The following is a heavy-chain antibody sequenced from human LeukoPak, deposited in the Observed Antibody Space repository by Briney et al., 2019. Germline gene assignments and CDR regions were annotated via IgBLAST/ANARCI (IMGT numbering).Heavy chain of an antibody. V-gene: IGHV3-7*04. J-gene: IGHJ4*02. CDR3: VRDLLGPGSGSCYMGGFYY. CDR2: IKQDGSVT. D-gene: IGHD3-10*01. CDR1: GFTFSSYW. Sequence: GGSLRLSCAASGFTFSSYWTRWVPGAPGKGLEWVANIKQDGSVTYYVDSVKGRCTISTENAKNSLYLHMNTLRAEDTAVYYCVRDLLGPGSGSCYMGGFYYWGQGNLFTVSS.